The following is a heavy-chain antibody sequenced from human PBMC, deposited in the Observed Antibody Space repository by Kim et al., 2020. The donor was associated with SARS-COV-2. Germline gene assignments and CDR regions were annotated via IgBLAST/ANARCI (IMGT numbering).Heavy chain of an antibody. J-gene: IGHJ4*02. D-gene: IGHD6-19*01. CDR1: GGSISSSSYY. CDR2: IYYSGST. Sequence: SETLSLTCTVSGGSISSSSYYWGWIRQPPGKGLEWIGSIYYSGSTYYNPSLKSRVTISVDTSKNQFSLKLSSVTAADTAVYYCASKYSSGWSKFDYWGQGTLVTVSS. V-gene: IGHV4-39*01. CDR3: ASKYSSGWSKFDY.